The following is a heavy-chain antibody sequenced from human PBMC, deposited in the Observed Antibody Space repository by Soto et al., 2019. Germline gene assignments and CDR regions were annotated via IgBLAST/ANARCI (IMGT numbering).Heavy chain of an antibody. D-gene: IGHD1-20*01. CDR3: TTDNGNGDKANY. CDR1: GFSFTRAW. J-gene: IGHJ4*02. V-gene: IGHV3-15*05. CDR2: VKSRGDGGTA. Sequence: NPGVSLRLSCTASGFSFTRAWVSWVRQAAGKGLEWVGRVKSRGDGGTAVSAAPVKDRVTVSRDDSKNILYLHMNSLQIDDTAVYYCTTDNGNGDKANYGGRGTLVTVSS.